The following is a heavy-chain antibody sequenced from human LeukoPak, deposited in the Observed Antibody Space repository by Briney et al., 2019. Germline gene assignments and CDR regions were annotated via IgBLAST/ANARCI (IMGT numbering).Heavy chain of an antibody. D-gene: IGHD6-13*01. V-gene: IGHV4-4*07. CDR3: ASLGRPQSSRSSWTLYFQH. CDR1: GGSISSYY. J-gene: IGHJ1*01. CDR2: IYTSGST. Sequence: SETLSLTCTVSGGSISSYYWSWIRQPAGKGLEWIGRIYTSGSTNYNPSLKSRVTMSVDTSKNQFSLKLSSVTAADTAVYYCASLGRPQSSRSSWTLYFQHWGQGTLVTVSS.